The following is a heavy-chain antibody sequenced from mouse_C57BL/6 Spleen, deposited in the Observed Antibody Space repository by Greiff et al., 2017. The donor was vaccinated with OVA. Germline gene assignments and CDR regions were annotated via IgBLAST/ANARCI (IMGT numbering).Heavy chain of an antibody. D-gene: IGHD4-1*01. V-gene: IGHV5-4*03. CDR1: GFTFSSYA. CDR3: ARGGETGFYYFDY. CDR2: ISDGGSYT. J-gene: IGHJ2*01. Sequence: EVKLMESGGGLVKPGGSLKLSCAASGFTFSSYAMSWVRQTPEKRLEWVATISDGGSYTYYPDNVKGRFTISRDNAKNNLYLQMSHLKSEDTAMYYCARGGETGFYYFDYWGQGTTLTVSS.